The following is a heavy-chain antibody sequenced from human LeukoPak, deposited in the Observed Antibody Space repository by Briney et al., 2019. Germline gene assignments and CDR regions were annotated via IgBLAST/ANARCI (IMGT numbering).Heavy chain of an antibody. V-gene: IGHV1-18*01. CDR3: ARVWWETDAFDI. J-gene: IGHJ3*02. Sequence: RGASVKVSCKASGYIFTSHGINWVRQAPGQGLEWMGWISAYNGNTNYAQKLQGRVTMTTDTSTSTAYMELRSLRSDDTAVYYCARVWWETDAFDIWGQGTMVTVSS. D-gene: IGHD1-26*01. CDR2: ISAYNGNT. CDR1: GYIFTSHG.